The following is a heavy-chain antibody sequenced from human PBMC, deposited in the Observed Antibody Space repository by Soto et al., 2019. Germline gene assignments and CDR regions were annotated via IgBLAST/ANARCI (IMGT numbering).Heavy chain of an antibody. CDR2: VSSDGSAK. J-gene: IGHJ4*02. CDR1: GFTFRRHA. D-gene: IGHD3-10*01. V-gene: IGHV3-30*04. Sequence: QVHLVESGGGVVQPGRSLRLSCAASGFTFRRHAVHWVRQAPGKGLEWVAVVSSDGSAKYYLDSVKGRFTSSRDNSKNTAFLQLNSLSSEDTAVYYCARSRSGAVADSFDSLGQGTLVTVST. CDR3: ARSRSGAVADSFDS.